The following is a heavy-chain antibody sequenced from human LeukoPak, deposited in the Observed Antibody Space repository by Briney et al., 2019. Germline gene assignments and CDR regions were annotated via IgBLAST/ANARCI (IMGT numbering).Heavy chain of an antibody. CDR3: ARDQGSYCGGDCYVYYYYYMDV. V-gene: IGHV3-11*04. J-gene: IGHJ6*03. CDR1: GFSFITSW. Sequence: GGSLSLSCAASGFSFITSWMSWFRQAPGKGLEWVSYISSSGSTIYYADSVKGRFTISRDNAKNSLYLQMNSLRAEDTAVYYCARDQGSYCGGDCYVYYYYYMDVWGKGTTVTVSS. CDR2: ISSSGSTI. D-gene: IGHD2-21*01.